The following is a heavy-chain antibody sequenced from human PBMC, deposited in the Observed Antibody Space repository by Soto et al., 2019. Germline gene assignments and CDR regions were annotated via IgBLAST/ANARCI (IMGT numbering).Heavy chain of an antibody. J-gene: IGHJ5*02. D-gene: IGHD2-15*01. CDR3: TRAQSRDCSGGTCYDVNWFDP. CDR2: IRSKANNFAT. CDR1: GFIFSGSP. Sequence: EGSLRLSCAASGFIFSGSPIHWVRQASGKGLEWVARIRSKANNFATTYAASVRGRFTISRDDSKNTAYLQMDSLKTEDTAVYYCTRAQSRDCSGGTCYDVNWFDPWGQGTL. V-gene: IGHV3-73*01.